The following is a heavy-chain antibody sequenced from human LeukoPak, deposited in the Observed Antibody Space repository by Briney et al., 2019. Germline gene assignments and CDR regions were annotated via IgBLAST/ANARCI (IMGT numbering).Heavy chain of an antibody. V-gene: IGHV4-59*01. CDR1: GGSISSYY. CDR2: IYYSGST. Sequence: SETLSLTCTVSGGSISSYYWSWIRQPPGKGLEWIGYIYYSGSTNYNPSLKSRVTISVDTSKNQFSLKLSSVTAADTAVYYCASGDFWSGYLMATWGQGTLVTVSS. D-gene: IGHD3-3*01. CDR3: ASGDFWSGYLMAT. J-gene: IGHJ5*02.